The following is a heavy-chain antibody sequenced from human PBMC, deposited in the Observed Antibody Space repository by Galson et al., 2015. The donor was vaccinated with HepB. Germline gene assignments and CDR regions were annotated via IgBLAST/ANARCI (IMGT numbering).Heavy chain of an antibody. V-gene: IGHV1-69*05. CDR2: IIPIFGTA. J-gene: IGHJ3*02. CDR1: GGTFSSYA. CDR3: ASIYDGVDPNAFDI. D-gene: IGHD3-22*01. Sequence: SVKVSCKASGGTFSSYAISWVRQAPGQGLEWMGGIIPIFGTANYAQKFQGRVTITRDTSTSTVYMELSSLRSEDTAVYYCASIYDGVDPNAFDIWGQGTMVTVSS.